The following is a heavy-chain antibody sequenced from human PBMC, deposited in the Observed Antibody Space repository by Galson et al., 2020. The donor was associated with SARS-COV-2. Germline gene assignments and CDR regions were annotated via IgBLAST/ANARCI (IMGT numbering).Heavy chain of an antibody. V-gene: IGHV3-30*03. Sequence: GGSLRLSCVASGFTFSTYAMHWVRQAPGNGLEWVAVMSYDGSIQYYSDSVKGRFTISRDNSKNTLYLQMNSLRLEDTGVYYCAINRPLDYWGQGILVTVSS. J-gene: IGHJ4*02. CDR1: GFTFSTYA. CDR2: MSYDGSIQ. CDR3: AINRPLDY.